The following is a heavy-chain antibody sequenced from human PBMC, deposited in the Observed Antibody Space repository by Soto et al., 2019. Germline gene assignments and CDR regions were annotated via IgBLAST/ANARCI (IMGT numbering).Heavy chain of an antibody. D-gene: IGHD4-4*01. Sequence: QVQLVESGGGVVQPGRSLRLSCAASGFTFSSYAMHWVRQAPGKGLEWVAVISYDGSNKYYADSVKGRFTISRDNSKNTLYLQMNSLRAEDTAVYYCARELGVTTVTGSWGQGTLVTVSS. CDR1: GFTFSSYA. CDR2: ISYDGSNK. CDR3: ARELGVTTVTGS. J-gene: IGHJ4*02. V-gene: IGHV3-30-3*01.